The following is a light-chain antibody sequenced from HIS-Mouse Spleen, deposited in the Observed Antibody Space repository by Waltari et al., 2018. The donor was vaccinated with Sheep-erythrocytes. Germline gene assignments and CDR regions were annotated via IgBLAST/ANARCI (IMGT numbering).Light chain of an antibody. CDR3: CSYAGSSTPWV. V-gene: IGLV1-40*01. Sequence: QSVLTQPPSVSGALGQRVTISCTGSSSNIGAGYDVHWYQQLPGTAPKLMIYEGSKRPPGVSNRFSGSKSGNTASLTISGLQAEDEADYYCCSYAGSSTPWVFGGGTKLTVL. CDR2: EGS. CDR1: SSNIGAGYD. J-gene: IGLJ3*02.